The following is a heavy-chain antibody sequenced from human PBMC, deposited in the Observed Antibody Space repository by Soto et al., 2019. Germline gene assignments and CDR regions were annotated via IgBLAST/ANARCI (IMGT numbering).Heavy chain of an antibody. Sequence: PSETLSLTCAVSGGSISSSNWWSWVRQPPGKGLEWIGEIYHSGSTNYNPSLKSRVTISVDKSKNQFSLKLSSVTAADTAVYYCACRPYSGYEYYYYYGMDVWGQGTTVTVSS. CDR2: IYHSGST. CDR1: GGSISSSNW. D-gene: IGHD5-12*01. J-gene: IGHJ6*02. V-gene: IGHV4-4*02. CDR3: ACRPYSGYEYYYYYGMDV.